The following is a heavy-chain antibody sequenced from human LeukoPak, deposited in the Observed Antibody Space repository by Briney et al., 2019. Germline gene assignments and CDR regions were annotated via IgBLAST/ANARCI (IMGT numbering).Heavy chain of an antibody. CDR2: IRYDGSNK. CDR1: GFTFSSYG. D-gene: IGHD4-23*01. CDR3: ARTVVTSLDP. V-gene: IGHV3-30*02. Sequence: PGGSLRLSCAASGFTFSSYGMHWVRQAPGKGLEWVAFIRYDGSNKYYADSVKGRFTISRDNSKNTLYLQMNSLRAEDTAVYYCARTVVTSLDPWGQGTLVTVSS. J-gene: IGHJ5*02.